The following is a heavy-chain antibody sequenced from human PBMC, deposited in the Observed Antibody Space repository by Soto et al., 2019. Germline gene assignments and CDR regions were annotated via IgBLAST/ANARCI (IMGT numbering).Heavy chain of an antibody. D-gene: IGHD4-17*01. CDR1: GFTFVKYG. CDR3: AKARAHWSVTTAFDY. J-gene: IGHJ4*02. Sequence: QVQVVEYGGGVAQPGRSLRLSCAASGFTFVKYGIHWVRQAPGKGLEWVAVISYDGSKKHYAGSVRGRFTISRDNSKNTVHLQMNSVRPEDTAVYYCAKARAHWSVTTAFDYWGPGTLVTVSS. V-gene: IGHV3-30*18. CDR2: ISYDGSKK.